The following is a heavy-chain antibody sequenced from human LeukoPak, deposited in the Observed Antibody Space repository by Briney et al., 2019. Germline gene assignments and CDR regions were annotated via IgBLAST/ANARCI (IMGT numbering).Heavy chain of an antibody. V-gene: IGHV4-34*01. Sequence: SETLSLTCAVYGGSFSGYYWSWIRQPPGKGLEWIGEINHSGSTNYNPSLKSRVTISVDTSKNQFSLKLSSVTAADTAVYYCARDRAEYSSSSSPTVIDYWGQGTLVTVSS. D-gene: IGHD6-6*01. CDR1: GGSFSGYY. CDR2: INHSGST. CDR3: ARDRAEYSSSSSPTVIDY. J-gene: IGHJ4*02.